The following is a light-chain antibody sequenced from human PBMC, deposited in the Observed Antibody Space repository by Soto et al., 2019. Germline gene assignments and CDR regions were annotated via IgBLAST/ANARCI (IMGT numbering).Light chain of an antibody. CDR2: DAS. CDR3: QQFIDGWT. V-gene: IGKV1-5*01. CDR1: QSINNR. Sequence: IQMTQSPSTLSASIGDRVTITCRASQSINNRLAWYQQMPGKAPNLLIYDASSLESGVPSRFRGSGSEIEFTLTISGLEPDDFATYYCQQFIDGWTFGQGTKVEIK. J-gene: IGKJ1*01.